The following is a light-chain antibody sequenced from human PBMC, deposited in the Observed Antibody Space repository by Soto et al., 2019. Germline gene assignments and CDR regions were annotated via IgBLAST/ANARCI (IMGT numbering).Light chain of an antibody. V-gene: IGKV3-11*01. Sequence: ENVLTQSPATLSLSPGERATLSCRASHSFSTYVAWYQQKPGQAPRLLVYDASNRATGIPARFSGSASGTDFTLTISSLEPEDFAVYYCQQRTDWPPRITFGQGTRLDIK. J-gene: IGKJ5*01. CDR1: HSFSTY. CDR2: DAS. CDR3: QQRTDWPPRIT.